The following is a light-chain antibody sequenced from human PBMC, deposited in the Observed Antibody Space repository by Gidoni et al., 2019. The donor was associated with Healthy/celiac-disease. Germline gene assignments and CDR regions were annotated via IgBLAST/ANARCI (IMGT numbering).Light chain of an antibody. CDR1: QCVSSY. V-gene: IGKV3-11*01. CDR3: QQRSNWPPWT. CDR2: DAS. Sequence: EIVFTQSSATLSLSPGERATTSCRASQCVSSYLAWYQQKPGQAPRLLIYDASNRATGIPARFSGSGSGTDFILTISSLEPEDFAVYYCQQRSNWPPWTFGQGTKVEIK. J-gene: IGKJ1*01.